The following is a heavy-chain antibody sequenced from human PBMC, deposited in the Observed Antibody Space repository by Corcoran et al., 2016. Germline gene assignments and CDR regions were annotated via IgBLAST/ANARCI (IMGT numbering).Heavy chain of an antibody. J-gene: IGHJ5*02. CDR2: IYHSGST. Sequence: QVQLQESGPGLVKPSETLSLTCTVSGYSISSGYYWGWIRQPPGKGLEWIGSIYHSGSTYYNPSLKSRVTISVDTSKNQFSLKLSSVTAADTAVYYCARDWESYYSHWFDPWGQGTLVTVSS. V-gene: IGHV4-38-2*02. CDR1: GYSISSGYY. CDR3: ARDWESYYSHWFDP. D-gene: IGHD1-26*01.